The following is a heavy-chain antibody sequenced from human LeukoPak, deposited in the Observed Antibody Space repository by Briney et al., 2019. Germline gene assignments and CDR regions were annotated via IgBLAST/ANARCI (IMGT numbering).Heavy chain of an antibody. CDR3: ARGTIFGVYYMGA. CDR1: GFTFSIYA. V-gene: IGHV3-64*01. D-gene: IGHD3-3*01. CDR2: ITSNGGST. Sequence: GGSLRLSCAASGFTFSIYAMHWVRQAPGKGLEFVSAITSNGGSTYSANSVKGRFTISRDNSKNTLYLQMGRLRAEDTAVYYWARGTIFGVYYMGAWGKGTTVTVSS. J-gene: IGHJ6*03.